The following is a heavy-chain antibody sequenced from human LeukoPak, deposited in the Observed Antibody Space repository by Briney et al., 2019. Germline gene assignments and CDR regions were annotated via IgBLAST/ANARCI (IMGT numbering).Heavy chain of an antibody. J-gene: IGHJ3*02. CDR1: GDSISSSSYY. CDR3: ARQRAAPSDAFDI. Sequence: PSETLSLTCTVSGDSISSSSYYWGWIRQPPGKGLEWIGSIYYSGSTYYNPSLKSRVTISVDTSKNQFSLKLSSVTAADTAVYYCARQRAAPSDAFDIWGQGTMVTVSS. V-gene: IGHV4-39*01. CDR2: IYYSGST.